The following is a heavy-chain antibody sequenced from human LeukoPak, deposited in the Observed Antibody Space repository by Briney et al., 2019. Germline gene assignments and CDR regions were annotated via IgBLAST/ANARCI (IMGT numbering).Heavy chain of an antibody. D-gene: IGHD2-21*02. CDR3: ARGGDLSAFDI. CDR2: IYHSGST. J-gene: IGHJ3*02. Sequence: PSQTLSRTCAVSGGSISSGGYSWSWIRQPPGKGLEWIGYIYHSGSTYYNPSPKSRVTISVDRSKNQFSLKLSSVTAADTAVYYCARGGDLSAFDIWGQGTMVTVSS. CDR1: GGSISSGGYS. V-gene: IGHV4-30-2*01.